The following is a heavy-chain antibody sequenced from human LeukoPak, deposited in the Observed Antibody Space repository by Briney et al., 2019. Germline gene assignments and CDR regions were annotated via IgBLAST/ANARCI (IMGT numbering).Heavy chain of an antibody. D-gene: IGHD3-3*01. V-gene: IGHV4-34*01. CDR3: ARQDNDFWSGLPQAHYYYYYGMDV. J-gene: IGHJ6*02. CDR1: GGSFSGYY. Sequence: SETLSLTCAVYGGSFSGYYWSWIRQPPGKGLEWIGEINHSGSTNYNPSLKSRVTISVDTSKNQFSLKLSSVTAADTAVYYCARQDNDFWSGLPQAHYYYYYGMDVWGQGTTVTVSS. CDR2: INHSGST.